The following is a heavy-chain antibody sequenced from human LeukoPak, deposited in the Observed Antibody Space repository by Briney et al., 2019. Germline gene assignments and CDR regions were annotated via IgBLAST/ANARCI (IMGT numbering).Heavy chain of an antibody. V-gene: IGHV4-61*02. CDR1: GGSISSGSYY. CDR3: ARAVKGVSLLWFGELQSYYYYMDV. CDR2: IHSSGST. J-gene: IGHJ6*03. D-gene: IGHD3-10*01. Sequence: SQTLSLTCTVSGGSISSGSYYWSWIRQPAGRTLEWIGRIHSSGSTNYNPSLKSRVTISVDTSKNQFSLKLNSVTAADTAVYYCARAVKGVSLLWFGELQSYYYYMDVWGKGTTVTISS.